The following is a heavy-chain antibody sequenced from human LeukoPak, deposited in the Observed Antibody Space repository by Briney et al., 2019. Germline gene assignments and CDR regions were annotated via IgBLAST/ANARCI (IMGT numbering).Heavy chain of an antibody. CDR2: IRYDGSNK. CDR1: GFTFSSYG. V-gene: IGHV3-30*02. D-gene: IGHD6-6*01. J-gene: IGHJ4*02. CDR3: ARVPLYSSSSFDY. Sequence: GGSLRLSCGASGFTFSSYGMHWVRQAPGKGLEWVAFIRYDGSNKYYADSVKGRFTISRDNSKNTLYLQMNSLRAEDTAVYYCARVPLYSSSSFDYWGQGTLVTVSS.